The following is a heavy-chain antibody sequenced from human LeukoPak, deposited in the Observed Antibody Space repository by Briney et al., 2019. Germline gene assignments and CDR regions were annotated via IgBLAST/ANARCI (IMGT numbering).Heavy chain of an antibody. Sequence: PGGSLRLSCAASGFTFSTYWMSWVRQAPGKGLECVANINPDGSEKYYVDSVKGRFTISRDNAKNSLYLQMNSLRAEDTAVYYCARDPVIDYWGQGTLVTVSS. CDR3: ARDPVIDY. CDR2: INPDGSEK. V-gene: IGHV3-7*01. J-gene: IGHJ4*02. CDR1: GFTFSTYW.